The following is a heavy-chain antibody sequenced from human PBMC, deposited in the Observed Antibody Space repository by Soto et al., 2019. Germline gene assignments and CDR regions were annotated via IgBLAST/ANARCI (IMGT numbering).Heavy chain of an antibody. J-gene: IGHJ4*01. CDR3: AKRKYCPSTTCFDY. CDR2: ISGSGGST. V-gene: IGHV3-23*01. D-gene: IGHD2-2*01. Sequence: GGSLRLSCAASGFTFSSYAMSWVRQAPGKGLEWVSAISGSGGSTYYADSVKGRFTISRDNSKNTLYLQMSSLRAEDTAVYYYAKRKYCPSTTCFDYWGQGTLVTVSS. CDR1: GFTFSSYA.